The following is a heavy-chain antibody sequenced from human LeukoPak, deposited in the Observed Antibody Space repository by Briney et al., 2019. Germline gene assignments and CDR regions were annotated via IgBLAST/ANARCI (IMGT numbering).Heavy chain of an antibody. Sequence: GRSLRLSCAASGFTFSSHPMHWVRQTPGKGLEWVAVISYDGKNKYYADSVNGRFTVSRDNTKNTLNLQMNSLRVDDMGVYYCVRVMTTTRNFDYWGPRTLVTVPS. J-gene: IGHJ4*02. CDR3: VRVMTTTRNFDY. CDR2: ISYDGKNK. CDR1: GFTFSSHP. V-gene: IGHV3-30*04. D-gene: IGHD1-1*01.